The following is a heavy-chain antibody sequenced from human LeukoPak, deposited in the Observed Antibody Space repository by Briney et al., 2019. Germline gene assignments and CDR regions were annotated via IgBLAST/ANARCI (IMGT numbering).Heavy chain of an antibody. Sequence: PGGTLRLSCAASGFTFSSYGMSWVRQAPGKGLEWVSAISGSGGSTYYADSVKGRFTISRGNSKNTLYLQMNSLRAEDTVVYYCAIIRRYCSSTSCYGGIFDYWGQGTLVTVSS. CDR1: GFTFSSYG. CDR3: AIIRRYCSSTSCYGGIFDY. J-gene: IGHJ4*02. V-gene: IGHV3-23*01. CDR2: ISGSGGST. D-gene: IGHD2-2*01.